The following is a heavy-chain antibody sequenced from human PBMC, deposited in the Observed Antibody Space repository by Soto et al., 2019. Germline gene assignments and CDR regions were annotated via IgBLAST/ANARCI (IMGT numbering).Heavy chain of an antibody. CDR2: LSDSGGST. D-gene: IGHD3-22*01. CDR1: GFTFSIYG. Sequence: EVQLLESGGCLVQPGGSLRLSCAASGFTFSIYGMRWVRQAPGKGLEWVSTLSDSGGSTYYTDSVKGRVTISRDNSKNTLYLKINSMIDEDTAVYYCAKRHWYEGSGLLDYWGQGTLVTVSS. J-gene: IGHJ4*02. V-gene: IGHV3-23*01. CDR3: AKRHWYEGSGLLDY.